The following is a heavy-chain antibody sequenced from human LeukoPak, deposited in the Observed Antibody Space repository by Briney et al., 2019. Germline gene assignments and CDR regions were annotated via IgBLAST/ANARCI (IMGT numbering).Heavy chain of an antibody. CDR3: AKDRFRGEGYDSSGYYSRDGGYFDY. Sequence: PGGSLRLSCAASGFTFSSSAMSWVRQAPGKGLEWVSVISGSGGSTYYADSVKGRFTISRDNSKNTLYLQMNSLRAEDTALYYCAKDRFRGEGYDSSGYYSRDGGYFDYWGQGTLVTVSS. J-gene: IGHJ4*02. D-gene: IGHD3-22*01. CDR2: ISGSGGST. CDR1: GFTFSSSA. V-gene: IGHV3-23*01.